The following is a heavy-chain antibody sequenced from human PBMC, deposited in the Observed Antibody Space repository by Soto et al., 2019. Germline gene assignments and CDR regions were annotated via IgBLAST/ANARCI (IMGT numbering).Heavy chain of an antibody. Sequence: SETLSLTCAVSSGSISSSNWWSWVRQPPGKGLEWIEEIYHSGSTNYNPSLKSRVTISVDESKNQFSLKLSSVTAADTAVYYWAARESLGYCSSTSCYTFDYWGQGTLVTVSS. CDR2: IYHSGST. D-gene: IGHD2-2*02. CDR3: AARESLGYCSSTSCYTFDY. V-gene: IGHV4-4*02. J-gene: IGHJ4*02. CDR1: SGSISSSNW.